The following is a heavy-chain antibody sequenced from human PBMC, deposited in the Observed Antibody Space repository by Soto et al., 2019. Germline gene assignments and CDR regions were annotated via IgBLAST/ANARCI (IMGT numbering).Heavy chain of an antibody. J-gene: IGHJ6*02. D-gene: IGHD2-2*01. Sequence: SETLSLTCAVYGGSFSGYYWSWIRQPPGKGLEWIGEINHSGSTNYNPSLKSRVTISVDTSKNQFSLKLSSVTAADTAVYYCAKDTDIVVVPAAYGMDVWGQGTTVTVSS. CDR3: AKDTDIVVVPAAYGMDV. V-gene: IGHV4-34*01. CDR1: GGSFSGYY. CDR2: INHSGST.